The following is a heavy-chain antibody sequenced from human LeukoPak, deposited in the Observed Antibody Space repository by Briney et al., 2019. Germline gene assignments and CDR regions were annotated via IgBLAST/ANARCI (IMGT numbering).Heavy chain of an antibody. V-gene: IGHV4-59*01. Sequence: SETLSLTCTVSGGSISSYYWSWIRQPPGKGLEWIGYIYYSGSTNYNPSLKSRVTISVDTSKNQFSLKLSSVTAADTAVYYCAREAVAGTFFDYWGQGTLVTVSS. CDR1: GGSISSYY. J-gene: IGHJ4*02. CDR2: IYYSGST. CDR3: AREAVAGTFFDY. D-gene: IGHD6-19*01.